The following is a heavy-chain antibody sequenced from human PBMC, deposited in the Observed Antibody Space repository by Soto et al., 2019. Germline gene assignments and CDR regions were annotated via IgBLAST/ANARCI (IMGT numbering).Heavy chain of an antibody. J-gene: IGHJ6*03. CDR1: GITLSSYA. D-gene: IGHD6-19*01. CDR2: IDSSSSYI. V-gene: IGHV3-21*01. Sequence: GGSLRLSCAGSGITLSSYAMNWVRQAPGKGLEWVSSIDSSSSYIYYADSVKGRFTISRDNAKNSLYLQMNSLRAEDTAVYYCAWGSSGWYRDYYYYYMDVWGKGTTVTVSS. CDR3: AWGSSGWYRDYYYYYMDV.